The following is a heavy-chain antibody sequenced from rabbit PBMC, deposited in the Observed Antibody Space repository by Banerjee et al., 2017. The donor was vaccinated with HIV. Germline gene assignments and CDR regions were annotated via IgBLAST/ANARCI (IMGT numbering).Heavy chain of an antibody. CDR1: GFSFSSSYY. V-gene: IGHV1S40*01. D-gene: IGHD8-1*01. CDR3: ARTGYYAGSSYLNL. CDR2: IYNGDGST. J-gene: IGHJ4*01. Sequence: QSLEESGGDLVKPGASLTLTCTASGFSFSSSYYMCWVRQAPGKGLEWIACIYNGDGSTYYASWVNGRFTISSHNAQNTLYLQLNSLTAADTATYFCARTGYYAGSSYLNLWGPGTLVTVS.